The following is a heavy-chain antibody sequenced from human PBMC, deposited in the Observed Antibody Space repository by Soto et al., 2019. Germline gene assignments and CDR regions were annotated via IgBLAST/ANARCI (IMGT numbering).Heavy chain of an antibody. Sequence: SETLSLTCTVSGGSISSGGYYWSWIRQHPGKGLEWIGYIYYSGSTYYNPSLKSRVTISVDTSKNQFSLKLSSVTAADTAVYYCARAKGGLVYARGRNYGSGSYYTHDYWGQGTLVTVSS. J-gene: IGHJ4*02. D-gene: IGHD3-10*01. CDR1: GGSISSGGYY. CDR2: IYYSGST. CDR3: ARAKGGLVYARGRNYGSGSYYTHDY. V-gene: IGHV4-31*03.